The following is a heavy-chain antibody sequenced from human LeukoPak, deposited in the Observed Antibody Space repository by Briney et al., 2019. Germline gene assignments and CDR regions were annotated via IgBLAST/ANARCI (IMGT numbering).Heavy chain of an antibody. Sequence: SETLSLTCVVYSGSISGYYWSWIRQPAGKGLEPAGKGLEWIGEINHSGSTNYNPSLKSRVTISVGTSKNQFSLKLSSVTAADTAVYYCARGVRWAAAGLDAFDIWGQGTMVTVSS. CDR3: ARGVRWAAAGLDAFDI. J-gene: IGHJ3*02. CDR1: SGSISGYY. D-gene: IGHD6-13*01. V-gene: IGHV4-34*01. CDR2: INHSGST.